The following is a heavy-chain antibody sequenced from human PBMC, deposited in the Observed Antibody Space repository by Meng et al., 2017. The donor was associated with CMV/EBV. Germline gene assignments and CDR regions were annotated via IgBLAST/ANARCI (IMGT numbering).Heavy chain of an antibody. CDR3: ARYAGATFAYYYYGMDV. Sequence: GESLKISCAASGFTFSSYSMNWVRQAPGEGLEWVSSISSSSSYIYYADSVKGRFTISRDNTKNSLYLQMNSLRDEDTAVYYCARYAGATFAYYYYGMDVWGQGTTVTVSS. CDR1: GFTFSSYS. V-gene: IGHV3-21*01. CDR2: ISSSSSYI. D-gene: IGHD1-26*01. J-gene: IGHJ6*02.